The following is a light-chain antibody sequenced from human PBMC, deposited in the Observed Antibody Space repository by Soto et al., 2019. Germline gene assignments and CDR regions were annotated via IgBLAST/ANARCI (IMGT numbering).Light chain of an antibody. CDR2: STN. V-gene: IGLV8-61*01. CDR3: VLYMGSGIWV. J-gene: IGLJ2*01. CDR1: SGSVSTSYY. Sequence: QTVVTQEPSFSVSPGGTVTLTCGLNSGSVSTSYYPSWYQQTPGQAPRTLIYSTNTRSSGVPDRFSGSILGNKAALTITGAQADDESDYYGVLYMGSGIWVFGGGTKLTVL.